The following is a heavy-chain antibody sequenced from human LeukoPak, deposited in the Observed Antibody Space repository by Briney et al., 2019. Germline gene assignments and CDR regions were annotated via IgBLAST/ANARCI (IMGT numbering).Heavy chain of an antibody. D-gene: IGHD4-17*01. CDR2: RKQDGSEK. V-gene: IGHV3-7*01. J-gene: IGHJ4*02. Sequence: PGGSLRLSCAASGFTFSSFWMSWVRQAPGKGLEWVAHRKQDGSEKYYVDSVKGRFTISRDNAKNSVYLQMNSLRGEDTAFYYCARGKDGDYAYLDHWGQGTLVTVSS. CDR1: GFTFSSFW. CDR3: ARGKDGDYAYLDH.